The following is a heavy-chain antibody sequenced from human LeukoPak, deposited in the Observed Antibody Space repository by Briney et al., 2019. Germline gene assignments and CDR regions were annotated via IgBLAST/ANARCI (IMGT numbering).Heavy chain of an antibody. CDR3: TRENRPFCPFAY. CDR2: ISHSGTT. V-gene: IGHV4-4*02. Sequence: SETLSLTCGVSGDSIDITNYWSWVRQAPGKGLEWIGEISHSGTTNYNPSPRSRVTMFLDRANNQFSLSLTSVTAADSAVYYCTRENRPFCPFAYWGQGVLVTVSS. J-gene: IGHJ4*02. D-gene: IGHD2/OR15-2a*01. CDR1: GDSIDITNY.